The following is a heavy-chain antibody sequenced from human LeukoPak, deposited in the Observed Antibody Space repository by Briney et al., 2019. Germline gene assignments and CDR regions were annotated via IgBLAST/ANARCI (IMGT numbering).Heavy chain of an antibody. D-gene: IGHD6-19*01. CDR1: GGSISSYY. J-gene: IGHJ2*01. CDR2: IYTSGST. CDR3: ARERVAVAVWYFDL. Sequence: SETLSLTCTVSGGSISSYYWSCIRQPAGKGLEWIGRIYTSGSTNYNPSLKSRVTMSVDTSKNQFSLKLSSVTAADTAVYYCARERVAVAVWYFDLWGRGTLVTVSS. V-gene: IGHV4-4*07.